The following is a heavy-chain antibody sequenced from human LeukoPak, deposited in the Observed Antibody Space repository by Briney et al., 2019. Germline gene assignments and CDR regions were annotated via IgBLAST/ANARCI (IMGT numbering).Heavy chain of an antibody. CDR2: IKPSGGNI. J-gene: IGHJ4*02. D-gene: IGHD3-22*01. CDR3: AGEALGAYDSSGYTFDQ. V-gene: IGHV1-46*01. Sequence: GASVKVSCKASGYTFTSYYMHWVRQAPGQGLEWMGIIKPSGGNIKYAQKFQGRVAVTRDTSTTTVYMELSSLRSEDTAVYYCAGEALGAYDSSGYTFDQWGQGTLVTVSS. CDR1: GYTFTSYY.